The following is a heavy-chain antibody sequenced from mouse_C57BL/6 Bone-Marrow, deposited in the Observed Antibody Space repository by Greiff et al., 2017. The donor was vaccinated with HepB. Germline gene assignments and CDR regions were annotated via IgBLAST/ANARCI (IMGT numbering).Heavy chain of an antibody. Sequence: QVHVKQSGAELVKPGASVKMSCKASGYTFTSYWITWVKQRPGQGLEWIGDIYPGSGSTNYNEKFKSKATLTVDTSSSTAYMQLSSLTSEDSAVYYCARSGSSSFAYWGQGTLVTVSA. V-gene: IGHV1-55*01. CDR1: GYTFTSYW. J-gene: IGHJ3*01. D-gene: IGHD1-1*01. CDR2: IYPGSGST. CDR3: ARSGSSSFAY.